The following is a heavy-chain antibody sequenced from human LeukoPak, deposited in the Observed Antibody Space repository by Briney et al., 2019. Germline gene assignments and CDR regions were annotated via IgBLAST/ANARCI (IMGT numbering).Heavy chain of an antibody. J-gene: IGHJ6*02. CDR2: ISSSSSYI. D-gene: IGHD6-6*01. CDR1: GFSFSSYS. V-gene: IGHV3-21*01. CDR3: ASLAARRPYYYGMDV. Sequence: PGGSLRLSCAASGFSFSSYSMNWVRQAPGKGPEWVSSISSSSSYIYYADSVKGRFTISRDNAKNSLYLQMNSLRAEDTAVYYCASLAARRPYYYGMDVWGQGTTVTVSS.